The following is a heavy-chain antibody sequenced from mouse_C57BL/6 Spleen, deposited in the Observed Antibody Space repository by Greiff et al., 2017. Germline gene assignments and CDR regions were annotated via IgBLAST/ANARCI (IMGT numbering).Heavy chain of an antibody. Sequence: QVHVKQSGAELAKPGASVKLSCKASGYTFTSYWMHWVKQRPGQGLEWIGYINPSSGYTKYNQKFKDKATLTADKSSSTAYMQLSSLTYEDSAVYYCARDYYDYDGAWFAYWGQGTLVTVSA. V-gene: IGHV1-7*01. CDR3: ARDYYDYDGAWFAY. CDR1: GYTFTSYW. D-gene: IGHD2-4*01. J-gene: IGHJ3*01. CDR2: INPSSGYT.